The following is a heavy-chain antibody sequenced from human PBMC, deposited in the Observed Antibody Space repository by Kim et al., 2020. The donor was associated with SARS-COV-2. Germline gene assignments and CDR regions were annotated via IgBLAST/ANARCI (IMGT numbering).Heavy chain of an antibody. V-gene: IGHV3-23*01. CDR3: AKPKVGGGSHYFDY. D-gene: IGHD3-16*01. CDR2: ISGSGGST. J-gene: IGHJ4*02. Sequence: GGSLRLSCAASGFTFSSYAMSWVRQAPGKGLEWVSAISGSGGSTYYADSVQGRFTISRDNSKHTLYLQVNSLRAGDTAVDYCAKPKVGGGSHYFDYWGQGTLVTVSS. CDR1: GFTFSSYA.